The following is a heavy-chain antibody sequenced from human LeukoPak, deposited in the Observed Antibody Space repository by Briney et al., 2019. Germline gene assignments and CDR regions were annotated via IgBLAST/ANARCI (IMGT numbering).Heavy chain of an antibody. CDR2: ISSSSSYI. CDR1: GFTFSSYS. Sequence: PGGSLRLSCAASGFTFSSYSMSWVRQAPGKGLEWVSSISSSSSYIYYADSVKGRFTISRDNAKNSLYLQMNSPRAEDTAVYYCARVRGYDFWSGHYFDYWGQGTLVTVSS. V-gene: IGHV3-21*01. CDR3: ARVRGYDFWSGHYFDY. J-gene: IGHJ4*02. D-gene: IGHD3-3*01.